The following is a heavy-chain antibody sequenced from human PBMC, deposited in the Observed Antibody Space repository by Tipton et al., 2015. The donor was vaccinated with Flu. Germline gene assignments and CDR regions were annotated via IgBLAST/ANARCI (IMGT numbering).Heavy chain of an antibody. V-gene: IGHV4-39*01. Sequence: TLSLTCTVSGGSISSSSHYWGWIRQPPGKGLEWIGSIYHSGSTYYNPSLKSRVTISVDTSKNQFSLKLGSVTAGDTAVYYCARQPSYETFGLFLPGWFDPWGQGTLVTVSS. CDR3: ARQPSYETFGLFLPGWFDP. J-gene: IGHJ5*02. CDR1: GGSISSSSHY. CDR2: IYHSGST. D-gene: IGHD3/OR15-3a*01.